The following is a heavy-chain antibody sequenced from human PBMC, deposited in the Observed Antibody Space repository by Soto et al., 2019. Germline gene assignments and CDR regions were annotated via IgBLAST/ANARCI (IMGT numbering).Heavy chain of an antibody. Sequence: QVQLVQSGAEVKRPGSSVKVSCESSGDTFNSYLISWVRQAPGQGLEWMGGIIPIIRVTHYARRFQGRVTTSALSSTGTAYMELTNLGFEAPALYDCARESLGAKGAAQWGQGHLVTVSS. J-gene: IGHJ4*02. CDR1: GDTFNSYL. D-gene: IGHD2-15*01. CDR3: ARESLGAKGAAQ. CDR2: IIPIIRVT. V-gene: IGHV1-69*17.